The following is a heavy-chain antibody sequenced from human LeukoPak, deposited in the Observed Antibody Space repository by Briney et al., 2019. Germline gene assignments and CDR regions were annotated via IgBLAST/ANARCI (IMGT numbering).Heavy chain of an antibody. D-gene: IGHD6-13*01. Sequence: PGGSLRLSCAASGFTFSSYWMYCVLQAPGKGLVWVSRINSDGTSTTYAESVKGRFTISRDNAKNTLYLQMNSLRAEDTAMYYCARVTSSRGAIDIWGQGTMVTVSS. CDR1: GFTFSSYW. J-gene: IGHJ3*02. CDR3: ARVTSSRGAIDI. CDR2: INSDGTST. V-gene: IGHV3-74*03.